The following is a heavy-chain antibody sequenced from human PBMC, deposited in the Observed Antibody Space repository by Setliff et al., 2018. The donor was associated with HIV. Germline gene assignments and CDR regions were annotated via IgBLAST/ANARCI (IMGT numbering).Heavy chain of an antibody. J-gene: IGHJ4*02. CDR3: AGDQPPDYDSLSGYYTSRYFDY. CDR2: IYHSGRT. D-gene: IGHD3-9*01. V-gene: IGHV4-39*07. CDR1: GGSISSNSYY. Sequence: SETLSLTCTVSGGSISSNSYYWGWIRQPPGKGLEWIGSIYHSGRTYYNPSLKSRVTISVDTSTNQFSLKLTAVTASDTAVYYWAGDQPPDYDSLSGYYTSRYFDYWGRGTRVTVSS.